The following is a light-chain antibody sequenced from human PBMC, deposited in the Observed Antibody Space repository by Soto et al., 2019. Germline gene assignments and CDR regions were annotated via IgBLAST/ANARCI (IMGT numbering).Light chain of an antibody. CDR2: DVT. V-gene: IGLV2-8*01. J-gene: IGLJ2*01. Sequence: QSALTQPPSASGSPGQSVTISCTGTSSDIGNYNYVSWYQQHPGKAPKIMIYDVTKRPSGVPDRFSGSKSGNTASLTVSGLQPDDEAEYYCASYAGSNLVVFGGGTKLTVL. CDR3: ASYAGSNLVV. CDR1: SSDIGNYNY.